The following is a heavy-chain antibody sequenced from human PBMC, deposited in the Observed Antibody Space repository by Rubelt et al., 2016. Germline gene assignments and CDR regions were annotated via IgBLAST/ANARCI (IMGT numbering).Heavy chain of an antibody. Sequence: EWMGRIDPSDSYTNYSPSFQGHVTISADKSISTAYLQWSSLKASDTAMYYCARHPDPLTFGVVKDWFDPWGQGTLVTVSS. D-gene: IGHD3-3*01. CDR3: ARHPDPLTFGVVKDWFDP. CDR2: IDPSDSYT. V-gene: IGHV5-10-1*01. J-gene: IGHJ5*02.